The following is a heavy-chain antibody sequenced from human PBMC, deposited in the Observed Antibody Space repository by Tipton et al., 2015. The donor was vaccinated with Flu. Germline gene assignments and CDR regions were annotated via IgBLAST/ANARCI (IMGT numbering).Heavy chain of an antibody. CDR2: IYHSGST. D-gene: IGHD3-10*01. V-gene: IGHV4-38-2*01. CDR3: AIQRPTYYCGSGSYMDY. Sequence: LRLSCAVSGYSISSGYYWGWIRQPPGKGLEWIGSIYHSGSTYYNPSLKSRVTISVDTSKNQFSLKLSSVTAADTAVYYCAIQRPTYYCGSGSYMDYWGQGTLVTVSS. CDR1: GYSISSGYY. J-gene: IGHJ4*02.